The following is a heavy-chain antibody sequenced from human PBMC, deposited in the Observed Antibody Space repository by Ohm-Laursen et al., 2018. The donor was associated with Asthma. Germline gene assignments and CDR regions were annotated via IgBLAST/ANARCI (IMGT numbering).Heavy chain of an antibody. J-gene: IGHJ3*02. D-gene: IGHD6-6*01. CDR2: IIPLFGLP. V-gene: IGHV1-69*10. CDR3: ARSRQQLVRYDGFDI. Sequence: GASVKVSCKPSGGNFDTYAITWVRQAPGQGLEWVGVIIPLFGLPNYAQKFKGRVTITADKSTSTAYMDLTSLTSEDTAVYYCARSRQQLVRYDGFDIWGQGTMVTVSS. CDR1: GGNFDTYA.